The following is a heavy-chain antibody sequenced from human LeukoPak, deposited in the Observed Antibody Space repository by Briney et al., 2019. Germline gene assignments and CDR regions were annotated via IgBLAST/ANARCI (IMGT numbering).Heavy chain of an antibody. V-gene: IGHV3-21*01. D-gene: IGHD6-6*01. CDR2: MSILSGIT. Sequence: GGSLRLSCGGSGFPFSGYSMNWVRQTPGKGQEWVSSMSILSGITYYAESVKGRFTVSRDNAKNLLHLQMNSLRVEDTAIYYCAREFEYSTSGAGYWGQGTLVTVSS. J-gene: IGHJ4*02. CDR1: GFPFSGYS. CDR3: AREFEYSTSGAGY.